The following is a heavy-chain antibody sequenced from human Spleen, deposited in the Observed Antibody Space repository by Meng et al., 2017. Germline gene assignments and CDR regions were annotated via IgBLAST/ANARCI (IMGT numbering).Heavy chain of an antibody. CDR3: ARVQSGYD. D-gene: IGHD5-12*01. CDR2: ISYDGSNK. CDR1: GFTFSSYA. Sequence: QVQLVESGGGVVQPGRSLRLSCAASGFTFSSYAMHWVRQAPGKGLEWVAVISYDGSNKYYADSVKGRFTISRDNSKNTLYLQMNSLRAEDTAVYYCARVQSGYDWGQGTLVTVSS. V-gene: IGHV3-30*01. J-gene: IGHJ4*02.